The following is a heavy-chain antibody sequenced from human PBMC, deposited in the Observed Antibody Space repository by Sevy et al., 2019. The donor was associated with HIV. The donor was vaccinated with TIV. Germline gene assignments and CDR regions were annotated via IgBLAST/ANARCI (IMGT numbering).Heavy chain of an antibody. CDR2: ISNSGTTK. V-gene: IGHV3-48*03. CDR1: GFPFSTYE. CDR3: ARDLPPSATTVAHFDY. Sequence: GGSLRLSCTASGFPFSTYEMSWVRQTPGKALEWISYISNSGTTKYYSDSVKGRFTISRDNAKKSLYLQMNSLRAEDTALYYCARDLPPSATTVAHFDYWGRGTLVTVSS. J-gene: IGHJ4*02. D-gene: IGHD4-17*01.